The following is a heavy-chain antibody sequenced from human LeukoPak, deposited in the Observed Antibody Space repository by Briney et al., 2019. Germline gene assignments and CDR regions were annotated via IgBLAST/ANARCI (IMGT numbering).Heavy chain of an antibody. Sequence: PGESLKISCAASGFTFSNYWMHWVRQVPGKGPVWVSRINSDGSRTNYADSVKGRFTISRDNAKNTLYLQMNSLRAEDTAVYYCARGATTTGFDIWGQGTMVTVSS. CDR3: ARGATTTGFDI. V-gene: IGHV3-74*01. J-gene: IGHJ3*02. CDR2: INSDGSRT. CDR1: GFTFSNYW. D-gene: IGHD4-17*01.